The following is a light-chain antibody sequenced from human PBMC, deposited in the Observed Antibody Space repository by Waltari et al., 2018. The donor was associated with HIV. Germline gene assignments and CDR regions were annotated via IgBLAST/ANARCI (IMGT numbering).Light chain of an antibody. CDR3: QQYNIRPRGNT. V-gene: IGKV3-15*01. J-gene: IGKJ2*01. CDR2: GAA. Sequence: DIVMTQSPAILSVSPGERVTLSCRASQGVGSNLACYQQNVCQAPRLLIYGAATRAAEIPVRFSGSGSGTDFTLTIDSLQSEDFATYYCQQYNIRPRGNTFGQGTKLQIK. CDR1: QGVGSN.